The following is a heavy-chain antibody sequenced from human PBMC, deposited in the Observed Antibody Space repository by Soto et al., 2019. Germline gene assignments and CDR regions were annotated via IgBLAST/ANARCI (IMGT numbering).Heavy chain of an antibody. CDR2: IYSDGTT. CDR1: FFTGSSNY. V-gene: IGHV3-53*01. CDR3: AILSN. Sequence: PGGSLRLSCAASFFTGSSNYMNWVRQAPGKGLEWVSIIYSDGTTSYADSVKGRFTISRDNFKNTLHLQMNSLRAEDTAVYYCAILSNWGQGTLVTVSS. D-gene: IGHD6-6*01. J-gene: IGHJ4*02.